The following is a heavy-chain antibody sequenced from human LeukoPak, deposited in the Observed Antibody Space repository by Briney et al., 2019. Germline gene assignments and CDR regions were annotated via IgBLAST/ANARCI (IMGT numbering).Heavy chain of an antibody. CDR3: AKDQGHYDSSGYTLDY. D-gene: IGHD3-22*01. J-gene: IGHJ4*02. Sequence: GGSLRLSCAASGFTFSSYAMSWVRQAPGEGLEWVSAISGSGGSTYYADSVKGRFTISRDNSKNTLYLQMNSLRAEDTAVYYCAKDQGHYDSSGYTLDYWGQGTLVTVSS. V-gene: IGHV3-23*01. CDR1: GFTFSSYA. CDR2: ISGSGGST.